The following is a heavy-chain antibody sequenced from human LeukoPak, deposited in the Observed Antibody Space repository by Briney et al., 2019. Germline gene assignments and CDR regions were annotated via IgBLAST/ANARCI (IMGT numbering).Heavy chain of an antibody. CDR2: IRQDGNEK. Sequence: GGSLRLSCAASGFTFSSYSMNWVRQAPGKGLEWVANIRQDGNEKYYVDSVKGRFTISRDNAKNSLYLQMNSLRVEDTAVYYCARLRAAQTYDYWGQGTLVTVSS. D-gene: IGHD6-13*01. CDR3: ARLRAAQTYDY. J-gene: IGHJ4*02. CDR1: GFTFSSYS. V-gene: IGHV3-7*04.